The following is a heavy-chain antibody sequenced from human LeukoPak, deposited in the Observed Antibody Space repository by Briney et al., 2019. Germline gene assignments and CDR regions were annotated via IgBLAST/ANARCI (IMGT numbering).Heavy chain of an antibody. V-gene: IGHV5-51*01. CDR3: ARGITMVRGEGHAFDI. J-gene: IGHJ3*02. CDR2: IYPGDSDT. D-gene: IGHD3-10*01. CDR1: GSSFTSYW. Sequence: GASLQISCQGSGSSFTSYWIGWVRQMPGKGLEWMGIIYPGDSDTRYSPSFQGQVTISADKSISTAYLQWSSLKASDTAMYYCARGITMVRGEGHAFDIWGQGTMVTVSS.